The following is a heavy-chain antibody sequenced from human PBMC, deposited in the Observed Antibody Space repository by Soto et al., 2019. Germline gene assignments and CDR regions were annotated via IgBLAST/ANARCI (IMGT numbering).Heavy chain of an antibody. CDR2: ISGSGGST. J-gene: IGHJ1*01. Sequence: GGSLRLSCAASGFTFSSYAMSWVRQAPGKGLEWVSAISGSGGSTYYADSVKGRFTISRDNFKNTLYLQMNSLRAEDTAVYYCAKSDPYYYDSSLNPEYFQHWGQGTLVTVSS. V-gene: IGHV3-23*01. CDR1: GFTFSSYA. D-gene: IGHD3-22*01. CDR3: AKSDPYYYDSSLNPEYFQH.